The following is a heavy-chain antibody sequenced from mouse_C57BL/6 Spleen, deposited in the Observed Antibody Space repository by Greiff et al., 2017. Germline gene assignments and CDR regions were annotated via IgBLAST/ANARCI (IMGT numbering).Heavy chain of an antibody. D-gene: IGHD3-3*01. CDR2: IDPSASET. CDR3: ARWTDD. Sequence: VQLQQPGAELVRPGSSVKLSCKASGYTFTSYWMHWVKQRPIQGLEWIGNIDPSASETHYNHKFKDKATLTVDKSSSTAYMHLSSLTSEDSAVYYCARWTDDWGKGTTLTVSS. V-gene: IGHV1-52*01. CDR1: GYTFTSYW. J-gene: IGHJ2*01.